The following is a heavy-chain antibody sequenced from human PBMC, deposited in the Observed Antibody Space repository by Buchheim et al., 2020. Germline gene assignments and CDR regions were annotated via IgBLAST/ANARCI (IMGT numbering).Heavy chain of an antibody. Sequence: EVQLVESGGGLVQPGGSLRLSCAASGFTFSSYSMNWVRQAPGKGLEWVSYISSSSSTIYYADSVKGRFTISRDNAKNSLYLQMNSLRDKDTAVYYCARGFPLTFGVAADYWGQGTL. V-gene: IGHV3-48*02. CDR3: ARGFPLTFGVAADY. J-gene: IGHJ4*02. D-gene: IGHD3-3*01. CDR1: GFTFSSYS. CDR2: ISSSSSTI.